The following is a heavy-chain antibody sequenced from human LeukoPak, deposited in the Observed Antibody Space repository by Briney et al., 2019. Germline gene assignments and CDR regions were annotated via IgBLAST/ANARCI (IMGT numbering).Heavy chain of an antibody. V-gene: IGHV3-74*01. CDR2: TSNDGGYI. J-gene: IGHJ4*02. Sequence: GGSLRLSCAASGFIFSSWWMLWFRQSPGKGPESVSHTSNDGGYIVYADSVRGRFTISRDNARNTLYLQMNSLRPDDTGVYYCATFGIDWSLSYWGQGALVTVSS. CDR1: GFIFSSWW. CDR3: ATFGIDWSLSY. D-gene: IGHD3-9*01.